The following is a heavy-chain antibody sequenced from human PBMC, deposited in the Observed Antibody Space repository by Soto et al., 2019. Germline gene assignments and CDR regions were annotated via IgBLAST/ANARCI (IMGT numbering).Heavy chain of an antibody. J-gene: IGHJ4*02. D-gene: IGHD2-2*01. CDR3: AKGLTYCSSTSCYAGVRYFDY. CDR2: ISGSGGST. CDR1: GFTFSSYA. Sequence: TGGSLRLSCASSGFTFSSYAMSWVRQAPGKGLEWVSAISGSGGSTYYADSVKGRFTISRDNSKNTLYLQMNSLRAEDTAVYYCAKGLTYCSSTSCYAGVRYFDYWGQGTLVTVSS. V-gene: IGHV3-23*01.